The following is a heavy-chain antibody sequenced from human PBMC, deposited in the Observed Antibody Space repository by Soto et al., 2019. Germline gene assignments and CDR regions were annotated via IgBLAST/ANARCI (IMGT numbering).Heavy chain of an antibody. V-gene: IGHV1-69*01. J-gene: IGHJ6*02. D-gene: IGHD2-8*01. Sequence: QVQLVQSGAEVKKPGSSVRVSCKASGGTVSSFAISWVRQAPGQGLEWMGGIVPILGTAYYAQNFQGRVTITADESTNTAFMELTGLRSEDTAVYYCARGDSTDCSNGVCSFFYNHDMDVWGQGTTVTVSS. CDR3: ARGDSTDCSNGVCSFFYNHDMDV. CDR2: IVPILGTA. CDR1: GGTVSSFA.